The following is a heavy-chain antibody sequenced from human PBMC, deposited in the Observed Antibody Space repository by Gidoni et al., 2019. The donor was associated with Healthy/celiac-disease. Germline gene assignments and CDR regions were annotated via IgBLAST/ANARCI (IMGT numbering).Heavy chain of an antibody. Sequence: QVQLQESGPGLVKPSETLSLTCTVSGGSVSSGSYYWSWIRQPPGKGLEWIGYIYDSGSTNYNPTLKSRVTISVDTSKNQFSLKLSSVTAADTAVYYCARGSGYYDSSGTFDYWGQGTLVTVSS. J-gene: IGHJ4*02. D-gene: IGHD3-22*01. CDR2: IYDSGST. V-gene: IGHV4-61*01. CDR1: GGSVSSGSYY. CDR3: ARGSGYYDSSGTFDY.